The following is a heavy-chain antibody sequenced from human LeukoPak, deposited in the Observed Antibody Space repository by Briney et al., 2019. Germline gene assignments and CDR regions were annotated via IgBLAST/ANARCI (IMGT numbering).Heavy chain of an antibody. CDR3: ARERVDGSGSLDAFDI. Sequence: ASVKVSCKASGGTFSSYAISWVRQAPGQGLEWMGVIIPIFGTANYAQKFQGRVTITTDESTSTAYMELSSLRSEDTAVYYCARERVDGSGSLDAFDIWGQGTMVTVSS. D-gene: IGHD1-26*01. V-gene: IGHV1-69*05. J-gene: IGHJ3*02. CDR1: GGTFSSYA. CDR2: IIPIFGTA.